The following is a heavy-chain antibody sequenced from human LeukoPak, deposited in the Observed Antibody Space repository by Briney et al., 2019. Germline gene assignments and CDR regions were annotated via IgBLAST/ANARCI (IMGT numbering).Heavy chain of an antibody. V-gene: IGHV3-48*01. J-gene: IGHJ4*02. Sequence: GGSLRLSCAASEFTFSSYSMNWVRQAPGKGLEWVSYITNSGNSKSYADSVKGRFTISRDNTKNSLYLQMNGLRAEDTAVYYCARNKESNSWYPVFDYWGQGTLVTVSS. CDR3: ARNKESNSWYPVFDY. D-gene: IGHD6-13*01. CDR1: EFTFSSYS. CDR2: ITNSGNSK.